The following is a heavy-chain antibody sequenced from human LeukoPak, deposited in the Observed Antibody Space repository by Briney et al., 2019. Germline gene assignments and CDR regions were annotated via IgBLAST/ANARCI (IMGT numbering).Heavy chain of an antibody. V-gene: IGHV1-18*01. CDR1: GYTFSHYA. Sequence: GASVKVSCKASGYTFSHYAIHWVRQAPGQGLEWMGWISINRGNTNYAQKFQGRVSMTTDTSTSTAYMELRGLRSDDTAMYYCARDVGITVADSFDPWGQGTLVTVSS. D-gene: IGHD6-19*01. CDR3: ARDVGITVADSFDP. J-gene: IGHJ5*02. CDR2: ISINRGNT.